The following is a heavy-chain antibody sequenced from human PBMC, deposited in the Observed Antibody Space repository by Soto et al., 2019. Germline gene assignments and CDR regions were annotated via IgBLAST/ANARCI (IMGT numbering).Heavy chain of an antibody. D-gene: IGHD3-22*01. CDR1: RFTFSSYG. CDR2: IWYDGSSK. CDR3: ASGYYDSSGYSSAYYYYGMDI. Sequence: GGSLRLSCAASRFTFSSYGMHWVLQAPGKGLEWVAVIWYDGSSKYYADSAKGRFTISRDNSKNTLYLQMNSLRAEDTAVYYCASGYYDSSGYSSAYYYYGMDIWGHGTTVTVSS. V-gene: IGHV3-33*01. J-gene: IGHJ6*02.